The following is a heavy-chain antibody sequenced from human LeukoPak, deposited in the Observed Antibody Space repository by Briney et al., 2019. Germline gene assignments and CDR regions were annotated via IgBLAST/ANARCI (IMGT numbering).Heavy chain of an antibody. Sequence: GGSLRLSCAASGFTFSSYWMSWVRQAPGKGLEWVANIKQDGSEKYYVDSVKGRFTISRDNAKNSLYLQMNSLRAEDTAVYYCARDSKYYDFWSGYQSFDYWGQGTLVTVSS. J-gene: IGHJ4*02. D-gene: IGHD3-3*01. V-gene: IGHV3-7*01. CDR3: ARDSKYYDFWSGYQSFDY. CDR1: GFTFSSYW. CDR2: IKQDGSEK.